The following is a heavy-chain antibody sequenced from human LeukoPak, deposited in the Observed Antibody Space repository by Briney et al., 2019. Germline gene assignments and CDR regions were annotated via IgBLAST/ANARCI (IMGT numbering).Heavy chain of an antibody. V-gene: IGHV3-30-3*01. D-gene: IGHD2-15*01. CDR2: ISYDGSNK. Sequence: GGSLRLSCAASGFTFSSYAMHWVRQAPGKGLEWVAVISYDGSNKYYADSVKGRFTISRDNSKNTLYLQMNSLRAEDTAVYYCARDRGHDSVSYFHYWGQGTLVTVSS. J-gene: IGHJ4*02. CDR1: GFTFSSYA. CDR3: ARDRGHDSVSYFHY.